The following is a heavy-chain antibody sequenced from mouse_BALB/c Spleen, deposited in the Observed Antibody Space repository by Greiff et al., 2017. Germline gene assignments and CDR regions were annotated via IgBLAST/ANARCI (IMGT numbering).Heavy chain of an antibody. Sequence: EVQLQQSGAELVRSGASVKLSCTASGFNIKDYYMHWVKQRPEQGLEWIGWIDPENGDTEYAPKFQGKATMTADTSSNTAYLQLSSLTSEDTAVYYCNAWGYYGYGFAYWGQGTLVTVSA. CDR2: IDPENGDT. CDR1: GFNIKDYY. D-gene: IGHD1-2*01. V-gene: IGHV14-4*02. J-gene: IGHJ3*01. CDR3: NAWGYYGYGFAY.